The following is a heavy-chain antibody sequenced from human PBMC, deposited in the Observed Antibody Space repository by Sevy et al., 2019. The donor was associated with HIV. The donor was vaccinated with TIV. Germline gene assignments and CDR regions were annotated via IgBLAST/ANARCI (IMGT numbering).Heavy chain of an antibody. V-gene: IGHV3-30*04. Sequence: GGSLRLSCAASGFTFSSYAMHWVRQAPGKGLEWVAVISYDGSNKYYADSVKGRFTISRDNSKNTLYLQMNSLRAEDTAVYYCAREPEQQLVNYYYGMDVWGQGTTVTVSS. CDR2: ISYDGSNK. CDR3: AREPEQQLVNYYYGMDV. J-gene: IGHJ6*02. D-gene: IGHD6-13*01. CDR1: GFTFSSYA.